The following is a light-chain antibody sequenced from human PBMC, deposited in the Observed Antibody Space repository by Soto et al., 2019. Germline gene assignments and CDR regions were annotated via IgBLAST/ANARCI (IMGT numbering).Light chain of an antibody. J-gene: IGLJ1*01. CDR1: KSDIGVYDF. Sequence: QSVLTQPPSASGSPGQSVTISCTGTKSDIGVYDFVSWYQHHPGQAPRLIIYEVVQRPSGVPDRFSGSKSGNTASLTVSGLQAADEADYFCKSYAGSNTYVFGSGTNVTVL. CDR2: EVV. CDR3: KSYAGSNTYV. V-gene: IGLV2-8*01.